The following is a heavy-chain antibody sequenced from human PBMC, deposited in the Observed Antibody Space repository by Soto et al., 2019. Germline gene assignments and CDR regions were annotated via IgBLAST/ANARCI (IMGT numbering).Heavy chain of an antibody. V-gene: IGHV1-69*04. CDR1: GGTFSSYT. D-gene: IGHD2-2*01. J-gene: IGHJ5*02. CDR2: IIPILGIA. Sequence: ASVKVSCKASGGTFSSYTISWVRQAPGQGLEWMGRIIPILGIANYAQKFQGRVTITADKSTSTAYMELSSLRSEDTAVYYCARDSPLYCSSTSCNTWFDPWGQGTLVTVSS. CDR3: ARDSPLYCSSTSCNTWFDP.